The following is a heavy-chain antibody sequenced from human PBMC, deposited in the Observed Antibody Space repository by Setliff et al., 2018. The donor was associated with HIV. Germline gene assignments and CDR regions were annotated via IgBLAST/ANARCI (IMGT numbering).Heavy chain of an antibody. CDR1: GYTFTSYY. CDR3: ARDRGGSWTFDH. CDR2: INPSGGST. D-gene: IGHD2-15*01. V-gene: IGHV1-46*01. J-gene: IGHJ4*02. Sequence: ASVKVSCKASGYTFTSYYMHWVRQAPGQGLEWMGIINPSGGSTSYAQKFQDRVALTRDTSTGTVYMELRSLRSEDTAVYYCARDRGGSWTFDHWGQGTLVTV.